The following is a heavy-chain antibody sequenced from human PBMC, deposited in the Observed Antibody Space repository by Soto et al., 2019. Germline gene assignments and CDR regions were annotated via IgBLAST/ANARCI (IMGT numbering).Heavy chain of an antibody. CDR2: ISSSSSYT. CDR1: GFTFSDYY. V-gene: IGHV3-11*05. D-gene: IGHD3-10*01. Sequence: QVQLVESGGGLVKPGGSLRLSCEASGFTFSDYYMSWIRQAPGKGLEWVSYISSSSSYTNYADCVKGRFTISRDNAKNSLYLQMNSLRAEDTDVYYCARDGRHYYGSNYYWGQGTLVNVS. CDR3: ARDGRHYYGSNYY. J-gene: IGHJ4*02.